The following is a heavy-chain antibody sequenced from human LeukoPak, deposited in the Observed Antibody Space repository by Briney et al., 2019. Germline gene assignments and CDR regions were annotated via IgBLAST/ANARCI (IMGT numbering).Heavy chain of an antibody. CDR3: AKKLGSSPGDFFDY. V-gene: IGHV3-23*01. D-gene: IGHD6-6*01. Sequence: GGSLRLSCAASGFAFTNYAMSWVRQVPGKGLERVSDINDNGGSTFYADSVTGRFTISRDNSKNTLYMQMNSLRAGDTAVYYCAKKLGSSPGDFFDYWGQGTLVTVSS. J-gene: IGHJ4*02. CDR1: GFAFTNYA. CDR2: INDNGGST.